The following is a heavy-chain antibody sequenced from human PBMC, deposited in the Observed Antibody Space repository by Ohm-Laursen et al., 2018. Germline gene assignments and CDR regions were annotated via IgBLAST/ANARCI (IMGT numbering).Heavy chain of an antibody. CDR3: ARQDSGDYYFDY. J-gene: IGHJ4*02. Sequence: SVTLSLTCTVSGGSISSYYWSWIRQPAGKGLEWIGRIYTSGSTNYNPTLESRVTISADTSKNQLPLRLTSVTAADTAVYYCARQDSGDYYFDYWGQGTLVTVSS. D-gene: IGHD4-17*01. CDR1: GGSISSYY. CDR2: IYTSGST. V-gene: IGHV4-4*07.